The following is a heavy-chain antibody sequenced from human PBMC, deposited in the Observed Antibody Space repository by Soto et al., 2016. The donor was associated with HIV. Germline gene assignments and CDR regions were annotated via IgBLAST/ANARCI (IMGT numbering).Heavy chain of an antibody. J-gene: IGHJ4*02. CDR3: AEAGAGYSSSWYGRLTY. Sequence: EVQLLESGGGLVQSGGSLRLSCTASRFTFSSYAMNWVRQAPGKGLEWVSVISGSGGSTYYADSVKGRFTISRDNSKNTLYLQMNSLRAEDTAIYYCAEAGAGYSSSWYGRLTYWGQGTLVTVSS. D-gene: IGHD6-13*01. CDR1: RFTFSSYA. V-gene: IGHV3-23*01. CDR2: ISGSGGST.